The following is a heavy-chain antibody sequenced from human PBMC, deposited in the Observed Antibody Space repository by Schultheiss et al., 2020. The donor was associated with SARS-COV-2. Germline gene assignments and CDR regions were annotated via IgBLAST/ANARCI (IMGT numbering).Heavy chain of an antibody. Sequence: SETLSLTCAVYGGSFSGYYWSWIRQPPGKGLEWIGYIYYSGSTYYNPSLKSRVTISVDTSKNQFSLKLSSVTAADTAVYYCARGYDSSGPTGYYFDYWGQGTLVTVSS. J-gene: IGHJ4*02. V-gene: IGHV4-30-4*01. CDR1: GGSFSGYY. CDR3: ARGYDSSGPTGYYFDY. CDR2: IYYSGST. D-gene: IGHD3-22*01.